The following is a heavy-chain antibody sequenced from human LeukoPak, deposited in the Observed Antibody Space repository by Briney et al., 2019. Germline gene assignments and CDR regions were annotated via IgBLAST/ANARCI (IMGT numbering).Heavy chain of an antibody. CDR2: IKHNGGEK. CDR1: GFSFTDYF. D-gene: IGHD3-22*01. V-gene: IGHV3-7*01. CDR3: ARDRGWRSSGYYLYHFDY. J-gene: IGHJ4*02. Sequence: GGSLRLSCVASGFSFTDYFMSWVRQAPGKGQEWVASIKHNGGEKYYVDSVKGRFTISRDNAKNSLYLEMSSLRVEDTAVYYCARDRGWRSSGYYLYHFDYWGQGTLVTFAS.